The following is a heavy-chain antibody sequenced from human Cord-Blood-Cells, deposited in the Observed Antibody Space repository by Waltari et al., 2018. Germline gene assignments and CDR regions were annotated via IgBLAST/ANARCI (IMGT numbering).Heavy chain of an antibody. J-gene: IGHJ4*02. V-gene: IGHV3-30-3*01. CDR2: ISYDGSNK. Sequence: QVQLVESGGGGVQPGRSLGLSCAASGFTFRGYAMHWVRQAPGKGLEWVAVISYDGSNKYYADSVKGRFTISRDNSKNTLYLQMNSLRAEDTAVYYCARDYTYYDFWSGYYWGQGTLVTVSS. D-gene: IGHD3-3*01. CDR1: GFTFRGYA. CDR3: ARDYTYYDFWSGYY.